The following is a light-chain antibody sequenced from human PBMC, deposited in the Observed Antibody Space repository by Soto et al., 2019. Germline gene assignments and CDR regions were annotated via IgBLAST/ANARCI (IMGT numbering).Light chain of an antibody. CDR1: QSITNNY. CDR3: QHYGSSPRT. J-gene: IGKJ1*01. Sequence: EIVLTQSPGTLSFSPGERPTLSCRASQSITNNYLAWYQQKAGQVPRLLLYGASTRPTGIPARFSGSGSGKDFTLPIPKREPDDFVVYYCQHYGSSPRTFGKGTKV. CDR2: GAS. V-gene: IGKV3-20*01.